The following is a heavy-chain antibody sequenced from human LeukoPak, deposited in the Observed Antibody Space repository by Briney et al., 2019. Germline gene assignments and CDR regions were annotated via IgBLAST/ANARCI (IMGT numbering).Heavy chain of an antibody. CDR3: AALDYGDYYFDY. J-gene: IGHJ4*02. Sequence: ASVKVSCKASGYTFTGYYMHWVRQAPGQGLEWMGWINPNSGGTNYAQKFQGRVTITRDMSTSTAYMELSSLRSEDTAVYYCAALDYGDYYFDYWGQGTLVTVSS. V-gene: IGHV1-2*02. D-gene: IGHD4-17*01. CDR2: INPNSGGT. CDR1: GYTFTGYY.